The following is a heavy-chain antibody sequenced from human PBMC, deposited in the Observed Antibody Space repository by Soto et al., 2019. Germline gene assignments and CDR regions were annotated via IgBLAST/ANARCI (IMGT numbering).Heavy chain of an antibody. CDR1: GYTFTSYG. CDR3: ARTSIAVAGLVNWFDP. D-gene: IGHD6-19*01. Sequence: ASVKVSCKASGYTFTSYGISWVRQAPGQGLEWMGWISAYNGSTNYAQKLQGRVTMTTDTSTSTAYMELRSLRSDDTAVYYCARTSIAVAGLVNWFDPWGQGTPVTVSS. CDR2: ISAYNGST. V-gene: IGHV1-18*01. J-gene: IGHJ5*02.